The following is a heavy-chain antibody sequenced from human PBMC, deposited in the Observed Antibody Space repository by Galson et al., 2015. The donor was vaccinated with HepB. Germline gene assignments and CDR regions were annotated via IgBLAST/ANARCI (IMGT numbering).Heavy chain of an antibody. V-gene: IGHV4-61*02. D-gene: IGHD3-22*01. J-gene: IGHJ2*01. CDR3: AREKHYDSSGYYYPGYFDL. Sequence: TLSLTCTVSGGSISSGSYYWSWIRQPAGKGLEWIGRIYTSGSTNYNPSLKSRVTISVDTSKNQFSLKLSSVTAADTAVYYCAREKHYDSSGYYYPGYFDLWGRGTLVTVSS. CDR1: GGSISSGSYY. CDR2: IYTSGST.